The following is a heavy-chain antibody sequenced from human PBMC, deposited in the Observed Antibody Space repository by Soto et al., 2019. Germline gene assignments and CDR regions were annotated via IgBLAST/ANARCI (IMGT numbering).Heavy chain of an antibody. CDR3: AREQPQYYYDSSGYFDY. CDR2: ISAYNGNT. V-gene: IGHV1-18*01. CDR1: GYTFTSYG. D-gene: IGHD3-22*01. Sequence: QVQLVQSGAEVKKPGASVKVSCKASGYTFTSYGISCVRQAPGQGLEWMGWISAYNGNTNYAQKLQGSVTMPTDTSTSTAYRELRILSSDETAVYYCAREQPQYYYDSSGYFDYWGQGTLVTVSS. J-gene: IGHJ4*02.